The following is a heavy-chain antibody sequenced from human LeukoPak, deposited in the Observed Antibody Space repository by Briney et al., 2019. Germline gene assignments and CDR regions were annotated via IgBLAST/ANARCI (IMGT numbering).Heavy chain of an antibody. D-gene: IGHD5-18*01. CDR1: GGTFSSYA. Sequence: ASVKVSCKASGGTFSSYAISWVRQAPGQGLEWMGWINPNSGGTNYAQKFQGRVTMTRDTSISTAYMELSRLRSDDTAVYYCARALDTAMVIFNWGQGTLVTVSS. V-gene: IGHV1-2*02. J-gene: IGHJ4*02. CDR3: ARALDTAMVIFN. CDR2: INPNSGGT.